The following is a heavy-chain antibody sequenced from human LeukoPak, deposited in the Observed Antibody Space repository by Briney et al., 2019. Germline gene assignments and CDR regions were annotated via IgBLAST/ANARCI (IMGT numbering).Heavy chain of an antibody. CDR3: ARHWGY. CDR2: IRYGGST. CDR1: GGSISSSSYY. D-gene: IGHD7-27*01. J-gene: IGHJ4*02. Sequence: PSETLSLTCSVSGGSISSSSYYWGWIRQPPGKGLEWIGSIRYGGSTDYNPSLKSRVTISVDTSKNQLSLKLVSVTAADTAVFYCARHWGYWGQGALVTVSS. V-gene: IGHV4-39*01.